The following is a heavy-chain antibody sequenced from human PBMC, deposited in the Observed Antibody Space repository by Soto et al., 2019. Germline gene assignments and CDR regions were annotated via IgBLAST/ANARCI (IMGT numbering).Heavy chain of an antibody. V-gene: IGHV3-30*18. CDR3: AKASQSYYDLIDF. CDR2: ISYDGSTK. D-gene: IGHD3-16*01. J-gene: IGHJ4*02. Sequence: QVKLVESGGGVVHPGLSLRLSCEGSGFTFDWFGMHWVRQAPGKGLEWVAVISYDGSTKYYADSVEGRFTISRDNSKNTVYLQINSLRREDTAVYFCAKASQSYYDLIDFWGQGTLVTVSS. CDR1: GFTFDWFG.